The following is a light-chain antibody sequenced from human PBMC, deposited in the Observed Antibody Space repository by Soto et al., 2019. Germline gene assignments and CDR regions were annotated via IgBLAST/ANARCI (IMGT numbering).Light chain of an antibody. J-gene: IGKJ5*01. V-gene: IGKV3-20*01. CDR2: GAT. CDR1: QSVTNN. Sequence: EIVVTKSPSTLSVSKGERATLPCRASQSVTNNLAWYQQKPGQTPKLLIFGATSRATGIPDRFSGTESGTDYTLTISIQEPDDFAVYYCHPYAGSPPFGQGTRLDI. CDR3: HPYAGSPP.